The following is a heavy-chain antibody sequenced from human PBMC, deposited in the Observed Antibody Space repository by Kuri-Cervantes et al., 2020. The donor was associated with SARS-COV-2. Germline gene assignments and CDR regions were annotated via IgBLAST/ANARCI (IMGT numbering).Heavy chain of an antibody. D-gene: IGHD6-25*01. J-gene: IGHJ6*02. CDR1: GFTFSSYS. Sequence: GGSLRLSCAASGFTFSSYSMNWVRQAPGKGLEWVSSISSSSSYIYYADSVKGRFTISRDNAKNTLYLQMNSLRAEDTAVYYCARDRPATGMDVWGQGTTVTVSS. CDR2: ISSSSSYI. V-gene: IGHV3-21*01. CDR3: ARDRPATGMDV.